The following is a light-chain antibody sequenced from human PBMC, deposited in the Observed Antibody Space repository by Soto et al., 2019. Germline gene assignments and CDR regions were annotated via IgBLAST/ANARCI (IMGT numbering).Light chain of an antibody. J-gene: IGKJ5*01. CDR3: QQYETLPT. V-gene: IGKV1-33*01. CDR1: QNINNY. Sequence: IQITQSPSSLSASVGGRVRITCQASQNINNYLNWYQQKPGRAPKLLIYDASTLEAGVPSRFSGSGSGTDFTLTISRLQPEDIATYYCQQYETLPTFGQGTRLEIK. CDR2: DAS.